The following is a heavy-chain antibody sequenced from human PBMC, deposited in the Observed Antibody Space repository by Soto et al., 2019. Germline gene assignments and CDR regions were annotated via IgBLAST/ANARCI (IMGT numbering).Heavy chain of an antibody. D-gene: IGHD6-25*01. J-gene: IGHJ3*02. CDR2: ISSSSTYI. CDR3: ARESSSEDAFDM. CDR1: GFTFSTYR. Sequence: GGSLRLSCAASGFTFSTYRMNWVRQAPGKGLEWVSSISSSSTYIYYADSVKGRFTISRYNAKNSLYLQMNSLRAEDTAVYYCARESSSEDAFDMWGQGTMVTVSS. V-gene: IGHV3-21*06.